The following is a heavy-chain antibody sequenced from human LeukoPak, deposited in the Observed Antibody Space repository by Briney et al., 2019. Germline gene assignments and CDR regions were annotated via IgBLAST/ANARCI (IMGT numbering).Heavy chain of an antibody. Sequence: QSGGSLRLSCAASGFTFSSYWMHWVRQAPGKGLVWVSRINSDGSSTSYADSVKGRFTIPRDNAKNTLYLQMNSLRAEDTAVYYCARGSTQYSSGWYGLDYWGQGTLVTVSS. J-gene: IGHJ4*02. CDR1: GFTFSSYW. V-gene: IGHV3-74*01. D-gene: IGHD6-19*01. CDR3: ARGSTQYSSGWYGLDY. CDR2: INSDGSST.